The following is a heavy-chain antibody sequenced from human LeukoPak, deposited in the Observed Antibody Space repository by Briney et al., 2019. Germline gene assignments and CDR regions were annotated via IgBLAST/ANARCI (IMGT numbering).Heavy chain of an antibody. CDR3: ASVLSGIAVAGSFDP. V-gene: IGHV1-69*04. CDR1: RDTFSSSA. D-gene: IGHD6-19*01. CDR2: IIPNLGIA. J-gene: IGHJ5*02. Sequence: ASVKVSCKPSRDTFSSSAISWVRQAPGQGLEWMGTIIPNLGIATYAQQFKGRVTITADKSTSTAYLELSSLRSEDTAVYYCASVLSGIAVAGSFDPWGQGTLVTVS.